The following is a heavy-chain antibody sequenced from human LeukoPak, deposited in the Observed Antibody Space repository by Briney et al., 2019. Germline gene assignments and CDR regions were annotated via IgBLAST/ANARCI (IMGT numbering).Heavy chain of an antibody. CDR1: GYTFTSYY. CDR3: ATVGSGYDGSTPYYYYGMDV. J-gene: IGHJ6*02. V-gene: IGHV1-46*01. Sequence: GASVKVSCKASGYTFTSYYMHWVRQAPGQGLEWMGMINPSGGSTSYAQKFQGRVTMTEDTPTDTAYMELSSLRSEDTAVYYCATVGSGYDGSTPYYYYGMDVWGRGTTVTVSS. D-gene: IGHD5-12*01. CDR2: INPSGGST.